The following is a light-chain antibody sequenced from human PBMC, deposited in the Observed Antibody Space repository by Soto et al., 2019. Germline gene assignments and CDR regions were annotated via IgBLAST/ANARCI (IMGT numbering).Light chain of an antibody. Sequence: SVLTQPASVSGSPGQSISISCTGTSSDVGGYNYVSWYQLHPGKAPKLMIFEVSNRPSGVSLRFSGSKSGNTASLTISGIQAEDEADYYCRSYRSSSTPFHVFGSATKVTVL. CDR3: RSYRSSSTPFHV. CDR2: EVS. V-gene: IGLV2-14*01. J-gene: IGLJ1*01. CDR1: SSDVGGYNY.